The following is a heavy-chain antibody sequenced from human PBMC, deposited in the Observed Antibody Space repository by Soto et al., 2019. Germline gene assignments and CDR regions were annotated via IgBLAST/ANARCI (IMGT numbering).Heavy chain of an antibody. CDR1: GGSFSGYY. D-gene: IGHD3-3*01. J-gene: IGHJ4*02. Sequence: SETLSLTCAVYGGSFSGYYWSWIRQPPGKGLEWIGEINHSGSTNYNPSLKSRVTISVDTSKNQFSLKLSSVTAADTAVYYCARGRVLRFLEWLFFDYWGQGTLVTVSS. CDR2: INHSGST. V-gene: IGHV4-34*01. CDR3: ARGRVLRFLEWLFFDY.